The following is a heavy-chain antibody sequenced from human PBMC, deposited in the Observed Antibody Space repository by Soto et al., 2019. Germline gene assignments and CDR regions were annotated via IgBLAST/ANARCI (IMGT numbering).Heavy chain of an antibody. CDR1: GYTFTSYS. D-gene: IGHD3-10*01. J-gene: IGHJ2*01. CDR3: ARGLRGVIAAWFFDL. CDR2: INSGNGDT. Sequence: QVQLVQSGAEVKKPGASVKVSCKASGYTFTSYSLHWVRQAPGQRLEWMGWINSGNGDTKTSEKFQGRVAITRDTSASTAYMELTSLKSEDTAVYYCARGLRGVIAAWFFDLWGRGTVVTVSS. V-gene: IGHV1-3*04.